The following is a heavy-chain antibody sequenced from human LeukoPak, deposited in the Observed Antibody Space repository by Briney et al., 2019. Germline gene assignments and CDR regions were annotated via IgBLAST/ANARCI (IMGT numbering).Heavy chain of an antibody. J-gene: IGHJ4*02. CDR2: ISGSGGCT. D-gene: IGHD6-13*01. Sequence: GGSLRLSCAASGFTFSSYAMSWVRQAPGKGLEWVSAISGSGGCTYYADSVKGRFTISRDNSKNTLYLQMNSLRAEDTAVYYCAKVSLRSSSWYHFDYWGQGTLVTVSS. CDR1: GFTFSSYA. CDR3: AKVSLRSSSWYHFDY. V-gene: IGHV3-23*01.